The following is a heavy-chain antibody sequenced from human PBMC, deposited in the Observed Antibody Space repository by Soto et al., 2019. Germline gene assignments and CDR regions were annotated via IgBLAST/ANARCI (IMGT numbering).Heavy chain of an antibody. D-gene: IGHD6-19*01. V-gene: IGHV1-18*01. CDR2: LSAYNGNT. J-gene: IGHJ5*02. CDR3: AGDGHFIEVAEWPP. CDR1: GYTFTSYG. Sequence: QVQLVQSGAEVKKPGASVKVSCKSSGYTFTSYGISWVRQAPGQGLERMGWLSAYNGNTNYAQKLQGRATMTTDTSTRTAYMELTGLRAVDTAVYYGAGDGHFIEVAEWPPRGKGTMVTVSS.